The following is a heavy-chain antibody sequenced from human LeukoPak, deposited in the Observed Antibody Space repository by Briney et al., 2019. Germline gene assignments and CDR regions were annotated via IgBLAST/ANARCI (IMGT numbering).Heavy chain of an antibody. CDR2: INNGAGAT. J-gene: IGHJ4*02. D-gene: IGHD3-10*01. Sequence: GGSLRLSCQASGFIFTDYAMSWVRQARGEGLEWVSAINNGAGATFFADSVKGLFTISRDDSRGMVYLQMNSLTAEDTAVYYCARSGLATCHYWGQGTLVTVSS. CDR1: GFIFTDYA. CDR3: ARSGLATCHY. V-gene: IGHV3-23*01.